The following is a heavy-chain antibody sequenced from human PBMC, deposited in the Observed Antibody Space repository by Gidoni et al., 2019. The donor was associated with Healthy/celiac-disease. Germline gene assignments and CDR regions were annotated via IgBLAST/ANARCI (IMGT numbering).Heavy chain of an antibody. CDR2: IDPSDSYT. V-gene: IGHV5-10-1*01. J-gene: IGHJ4*02. Sequence: EVQLVQSGAEVKKPGESLRISCKGSGYSFTSYWISWVRQMPGKGLDWMGRIDPSDSYTNYSPSFQGHVTISADKSISTAYLQWSSLKASDTAMYYCASHLSIAAAGTGYFGYWGQGTLVTVSS. D-gene: IGHD6-13*01. CDR1: GYSFTSYW. CDR3: ASHLSIAAAGTGYFGY.